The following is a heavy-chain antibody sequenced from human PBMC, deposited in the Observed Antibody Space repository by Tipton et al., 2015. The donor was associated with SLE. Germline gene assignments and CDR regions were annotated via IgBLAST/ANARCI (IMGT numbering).Heavy chain of an antibody. CDR2: IYYSGST. V-gene: IGHV4-31*03. CDR1: GGSISSGGYY. Sequence: TLSLTCTVSGGSISSGGYYWSWIRPHPGKGLEWIGYIYYSGSTYYNPSLKSRVTISVDTSKNQFSLKLSSVTAADTAVYYCAEGVRGHMDVWGKGTTVTVSS. D-gene: IGHD3-10*01. J-gene: IGHJ6*03. CDR3: AEGVRGHMDV.